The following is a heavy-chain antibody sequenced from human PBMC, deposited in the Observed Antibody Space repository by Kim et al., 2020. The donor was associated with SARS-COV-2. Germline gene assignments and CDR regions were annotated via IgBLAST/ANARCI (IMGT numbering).Heavy chain of an antibody. D-gene: IGHD2-21*02. CDR3: ARWGLSGADFIKAFDV. CDR1: GVSISSYY. CDR2: VHHSGST. V-gene: IGHV4-59*01. Sequence: SETLSLTCTVSGVSISSYYWNWIRQPPGKGLEWIGFVHHSGSTKFKPSLNSRVSMSVDTSKSQFSLKLSPVSSGDTAVYYCARWGLSGADFIKAFDVWG. J-gene: IGHJ3*01.